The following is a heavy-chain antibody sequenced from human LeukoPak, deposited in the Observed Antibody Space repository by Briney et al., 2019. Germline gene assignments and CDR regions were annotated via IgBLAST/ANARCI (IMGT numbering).Heavy chain of an antibody. J-gene: IGHJ5*02. V-gene: IGHV4-4*07. Sequence: SETLSLTCTVSGGSISSYYWSWIRQPAGKGLEWIGRIYTSGSTNYNPSLKSRVTMSVDTSKNQFSLKLSSVTAADTAVYYCAREDYDFWSGLLNWYDPWGQGTLVTVSS. CDR2: IYTSGST. CDR3: AREDYDFWSGLLNWYDP. CDR1: GGSISSYY. D-gene: IGHD3-3*01.